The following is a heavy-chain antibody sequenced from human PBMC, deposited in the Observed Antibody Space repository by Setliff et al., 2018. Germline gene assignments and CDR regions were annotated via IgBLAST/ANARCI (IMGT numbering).Heavy chain of an antibody. V-gene: IGHV4-34*01. CDR2: SNHGGST. D-gene: IGHD2-2*01. CDR3: VRGRMRGSCSGPSCTYDPFDI. Sequence: SETLSLTCSVYGESFSNNYWSWIRQTPGKGLEWIGESNHGGSTSYHPSLKSRLTMSVDTSKNQFSLKLTSVTAADTAVYYCVRGRMRGSCSGPSCTYDPFDIWGQGTPVTVSS. J-gene: IGHJ3*02. CDR1: GESFSNNY.